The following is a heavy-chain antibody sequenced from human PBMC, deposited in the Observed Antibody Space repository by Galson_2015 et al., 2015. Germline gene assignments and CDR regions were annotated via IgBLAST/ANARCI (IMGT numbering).Heavy chain of an antibody. CDR3: ARDLARSGYDYAFDI. Sequence: SVKVSCKASGGTFSSYTISWVRQAPGQGLEWMGRIIPILGIANYAQKFQGRVTITADKSTSTAYMELSSLRSEDTAVYYCARDLARSGYDYAFDIWGQGTMVTVSS. V-gene: IGHV1-69*04. CDR2: IIPILGIA. CDR1: GGTFSSYT. J-gene: IGHJ3*02. D-gene: IGHD5-12*01.